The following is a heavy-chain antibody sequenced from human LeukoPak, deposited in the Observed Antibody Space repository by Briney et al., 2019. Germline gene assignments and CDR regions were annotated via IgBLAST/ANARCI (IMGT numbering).Heavy chain of an antibody. Sequence: QPGGSLRLSCAASGFTFSNHYMDWVRQAPGKGLEWVGRSRNKANSYTTEYAASVKGRFTLSRDDSKNSLYLQMNSLKTEDTAVYYCARVGLRYSFDFLRQGALVTVSS. CDR2: SRNKANSYTT. CDR1: GFTFSNHY. V-gene: IGHV3-72*01. CDR3: ARVGLRYSFDF. J-gene: IGHJ4*02.